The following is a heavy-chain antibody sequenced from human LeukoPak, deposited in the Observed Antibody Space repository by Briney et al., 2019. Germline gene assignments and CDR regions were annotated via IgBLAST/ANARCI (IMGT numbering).Heavy chain of an antibody. D-gene: IGHD3-22*01. CDR2: IYYSGST. CDR1: GGSISSYY. J-gene: IGHJ4*02. Sequence: SETLSLTCTVSGGSISSYYWSWIRQPPGKGLEWIGYIYYSGSTNYNPSLKSRVTISVDTSKNQFSLKLSSVTAADTAMYYCARATPKHYDSSGCLDYWGQGTLVTVYS. CDR3: ARATPKHYDSSGCLDY. V-gene: IGHV4-59*01.